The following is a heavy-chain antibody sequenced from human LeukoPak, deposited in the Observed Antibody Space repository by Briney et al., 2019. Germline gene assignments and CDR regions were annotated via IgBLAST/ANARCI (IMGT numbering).Heavy chain of an antibody. D-gene: IGHD1-26*01. CDR1: GFTFTDYW. V-gene: IGHV3-7*01. J-gene: IGHJ4*02. CDR3: ARVGTWELQRVFDY. CDR2: IHKAGTES. Sequence: GGSLTLSCAASGFTFTDYWMTWVRQVPGKGLEWVANIHKAGTESYYVDSVKGRFAISRDNAKNSLFLQLSSLRVDDTAVYYCARVGTWELQRVFDYWGQGTLVTVSS.